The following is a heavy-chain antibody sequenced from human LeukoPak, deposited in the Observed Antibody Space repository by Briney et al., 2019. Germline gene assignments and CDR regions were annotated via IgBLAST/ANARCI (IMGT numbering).Heavy chain of an antibody. Sequence: GGSLRLSCVASGFTFSTSWMTWVRQAPGKRLEWVANIDKHGSGKYYVDSVKGRFAISRDYASNSVFLQMDSLRAEDTSVYYCARDAGWGYYDLWGQGTPVTVSS. V-gene: IGHV3-7*01. CDR3: ARDAGWGYYDL. D-gene: IGHD7-27*01. J-gene: IGHJ4*02. CDR2: IDKHGSGK. CDR1: GFTFSTSW.